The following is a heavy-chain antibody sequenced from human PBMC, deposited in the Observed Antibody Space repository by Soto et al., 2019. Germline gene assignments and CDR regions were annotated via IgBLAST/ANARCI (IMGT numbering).Heavy chain of an antibody. J-gene: IGHJ4*02. V-gene: IGHV3-74*01. D-gene: IGHD5-18*01. CDR1: GFTFSSYW. CDR3: GRGGSDSPMAPGY. CDR2: INPDGSAT. Sequence: GGSLRLSCAASGFTFSSYWMHWVRQAPGKGLVWVSRINPDGSATNYADSVKGRFTISRDNAKNRLYLQMNSLRAEDTAVFYCGRGGSDSPMAPGYWGQGTLVTVSS.